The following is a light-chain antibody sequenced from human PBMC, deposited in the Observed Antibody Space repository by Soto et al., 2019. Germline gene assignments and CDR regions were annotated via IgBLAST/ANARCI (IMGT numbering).Light chain of an antibody. CDR2: SNN. CDR1: RTNIGSNT. J-gene: IGLJ2*01. Sequence: QSVLTQPPSESGTPGQRVTISCSGSRTNIGSNTVNWYQQLPGTAPKFLIYSNNQRPSGVPKRFSGSKSGTSASLAISGLQSEDEADYYCAIWDDGLNGHVVFGGGTKVTVL. V-gene: IGLV1-44*01. CDR3: AIWDDGLNGHVV.